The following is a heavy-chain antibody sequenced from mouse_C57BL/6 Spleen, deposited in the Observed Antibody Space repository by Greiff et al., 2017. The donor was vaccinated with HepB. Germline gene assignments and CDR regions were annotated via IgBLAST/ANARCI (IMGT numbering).Heavy chain of an antibody. V-gene: IGHV5-9-1*02. CDR2: LSSGGDYI. Sequence: EVKLMESGEGLVKPGGSLKLSCAASGFTFSSYAMSWVRQTPEKRLEWVAYLSSGGDYIYYADTVKGRFTISRDNARNTLYLQMSSLKSEDTAMYYCTRVVTTSWYFDVWGTGTTVTVSS. CDR1: GFTFSSYA. J-gene: IGHJ1*03. D-gene: IGHD2-2*01. CDR3: TRVVTTSWYFDV.